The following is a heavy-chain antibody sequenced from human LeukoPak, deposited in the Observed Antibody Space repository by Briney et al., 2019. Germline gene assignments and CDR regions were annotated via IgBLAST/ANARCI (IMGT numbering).Heavy chain of an antibody. V-gene: IGHV4-39*01. CDR2: IHYSGTT. D-gene: IGHD3-10*01. CDR3: ARRYYFVSGSYYPFDF. CDR1: GGSISDNDYS. J-gene: IGHJ4*02. Sequence: SETLSLTCNVSGGSISDNDYSWDWIRQPPGKGLEWMGCIHYSGTTYSNPSLKSRISISVDTSKSQFSLKLRSVTAADTAVYYCARRYYFVSGSYYPFDFWGQGTLVTISS.